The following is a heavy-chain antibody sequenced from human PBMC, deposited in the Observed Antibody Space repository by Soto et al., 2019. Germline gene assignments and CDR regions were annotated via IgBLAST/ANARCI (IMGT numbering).Heavy chain of an antibody. J-gene: IGHJ3*02. D-gene: IGHD4-4*01. CDR1: GFTFSSYC. Sequence: GGSLRLSCAASGFTFSSYCMHWVRQDPGKGLEWVAVIWYDRSNQYYADSVKGRFTISRDNSKNTLYLQMNSLRAEDTAVYYCARGMTTVTSDAFDIWGQATTVTVS. CDR2: IWYDRSNQ. CDR3: ARGMTTVTSDAFDI. V-gene: IGHV3-33*01.